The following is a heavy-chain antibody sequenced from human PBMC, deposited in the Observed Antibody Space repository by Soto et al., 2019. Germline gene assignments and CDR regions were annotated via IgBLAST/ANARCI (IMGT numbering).Heavy chain of an antibody. CDR2: IRSKANSYAT. CDR1: GFTFSGSA. CDR3: TRPYYDSNGYNW. D-gene: IGHD3-22*01. J-gene: IGHJ4*02. V-gene: IGHV3-73*01. Sequence: EVQLVESGGGLVQPGGSLKLSCAASGFTFSGSAMHWVRQASGKGLEWVGRIRSKANSYATAYAASVKGSFTISRDESKNTAYLQMNSLKTEDTAVYYCTRPYYDSNGYNWWGRGTLVTVSS.